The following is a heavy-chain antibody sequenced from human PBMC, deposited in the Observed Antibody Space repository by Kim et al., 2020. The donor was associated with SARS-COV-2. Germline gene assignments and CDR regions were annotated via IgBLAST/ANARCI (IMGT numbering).Heavy chain of an antibody. J-gene: IGHJ4*02. D-gene: IGHD3-10*01. V-gene: IGHV4-39*02. Sequence: PPLKSRVTISVDTSKNHFSLKLSSVAAADTAVYYCARVLFEVWFGYYFDYWGQGTLVTVSS. CDR3: ARVLFEVWFGYYFDY.